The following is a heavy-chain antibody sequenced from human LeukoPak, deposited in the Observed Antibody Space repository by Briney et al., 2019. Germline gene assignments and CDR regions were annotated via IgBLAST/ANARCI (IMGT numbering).Heavy chain of an antibody. V-gene: IGHV1-2*02. Sequence: GASVKVSCKASVYTFPGYYMHWVLQAPGRGLEWMGWINPNSGGTNYAQKFQGRVTMTRDTSISTAYMELSRLRSDDTAVYYCAREHSSSSGKVFDYWGQGTLVTVSS. CDR1: VYTFPGYY. CDR2: INPNSGGT. CDR3: AREHSSSSGKVFDY. D-gene: IGHD6-6*01. J-gene: IGHJ4*02.